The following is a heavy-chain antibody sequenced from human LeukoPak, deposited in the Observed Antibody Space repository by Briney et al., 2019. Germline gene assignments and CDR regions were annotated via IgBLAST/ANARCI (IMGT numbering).Heavy chain of an antibody. CDR2: IYYSGNT. J-gene: IGHJ6*03. CDR1: GDSISSSNSY. Sequence: SETLSLTCTVSGDSISSSNSYWGWIRQPPGKGLEWIVSIYYSGNTYYNASLKSRVTISVDTSKNQFSLKLTSVTAADTAVYYCARVRSSSWYSTKYYYYMDVWGKGTTVTVSS. CDR3: ARVRSSSWYSTKYYYYMDV. D-gene: IGHD6-13*01. V-gene: IGHV4-39*01.